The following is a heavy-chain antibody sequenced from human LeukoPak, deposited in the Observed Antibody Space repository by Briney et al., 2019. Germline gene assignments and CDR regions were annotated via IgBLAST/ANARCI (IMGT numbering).Heavy chain of an antibody. J-gene: IGHJ1*01. CDR1: GFTFDDYA. D-gene: IGHD2-21*02. CDR2: ISWNGSTI. Sequence: GGSLRLSCAASGFTFDDYAMHWVRQPPGKGLEWVSGISWNGSTIGYADSVKGRFTISRDNAKNSLYLQMNSLRAEDTALYYCAKDLWAASPVVTVLFFQHWGQGTLVTVSS. V-gene: IGHV3-9*01. CDR3: AKDLWAASPVVTVLFFQH.